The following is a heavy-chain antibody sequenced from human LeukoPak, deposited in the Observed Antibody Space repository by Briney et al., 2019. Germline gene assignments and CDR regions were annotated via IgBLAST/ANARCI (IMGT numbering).Heavy chain of an antibody. J-gene: IGHJ3*02. V-gene: IGHV3-15*01. CDR2: IRSKTDGGTT. CDR1: GLTFSNAW. CDR3: ITDITMVRGVIITIHAFDI. Sequence: GGSLRLSCAASGLTFSNAWMSWVRQAPGKGLEWVGRIRSKTDGGTTDYAAPVKGRFTISRDDSKHTLYLQMNSLETEDTAVYYCITDITMVRGVIITIHAFDIWGQGTMVTVSS. D-gene: IGHD3-10*01.